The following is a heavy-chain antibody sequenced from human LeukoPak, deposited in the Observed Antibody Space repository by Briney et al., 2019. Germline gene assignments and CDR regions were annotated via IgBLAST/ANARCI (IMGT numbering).Heavy chain of an antibody. CDR1: GFTFSSYS. CDR2: IKQDGSEK. CDR3: ARDVGDYYGSGSYYQD. J-gene: IGHJ4*02. V-gene: IGHV3-7*01. Sequence: GGSPRLSCAASGFTFSSYSMNWVRQAPGKGLEWLANIKQDGSEKYYVDSVKGRFTISRDNAKNSLYLQMNSLRAEDTAVYYCARDVGDYYGSGSYYQDWGQGTLVTVSS. D-gene: IGHD3-10*01.